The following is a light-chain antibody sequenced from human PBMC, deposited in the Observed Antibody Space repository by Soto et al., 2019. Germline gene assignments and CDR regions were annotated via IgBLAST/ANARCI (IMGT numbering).Light chain of an antibody. Sequence: QSVLTQPASVSGSPGQSITISCTGTSSDVGGYNFVSWYLHHPGKAPKLMIFEVSNRPSGVSPRFSGSKSGDTASLTISGLQAEDEADYYCTSYSGSSTSVLFGGGTKLTVL. J-gene: IGLJ2*01. CDR1: SSDVGGYNF. CDR3: TSYSGSSTSVL. V-gene: IGLV2-14*01. CDR2: EVS.